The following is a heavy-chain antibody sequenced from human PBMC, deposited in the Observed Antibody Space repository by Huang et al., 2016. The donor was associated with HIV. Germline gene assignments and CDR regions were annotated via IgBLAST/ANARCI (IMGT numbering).Heavy chain of an antibody. CDR1: GFSLSTSGVG. CDR3: ARRAASGWQQEYFHL. V-gene: IGHV2-5*01. CDR2: IHWNDDK. J-gene: IGHJ1*01. D-gene: IGHD6-19*01. Sequence: QITLKESGPTLVTPTQTLKLTCTFSGFSLSTSGVGVGWIRQPPGKALEWRALIHWNDDKHYNASLKSGLTITKDPPKNQVVLTMANVDPLDTATYYCARRAASGWQQEYFHLWGQGTLVTVSS.